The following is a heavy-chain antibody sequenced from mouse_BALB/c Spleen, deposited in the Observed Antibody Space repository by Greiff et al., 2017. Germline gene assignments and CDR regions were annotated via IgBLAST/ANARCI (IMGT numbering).Heavy chain of an antibody. J-gene: IGHJ4*01. CDR3: AIGFPPDYYAMDY. V-gene: IGHV1-31*01. CDR1: GYSFTGYY. Sequence: EVKLVESGPELVKPGASVKISCKASGYSFTGYYMHWVKQSHVKSLEWIGRINPYNGATSYNQNFKDKASLTVDKSSSTAYMELHSLTSEDSAVYYCAIGFPPDYYAMDYWGQGTSVTVSS. CDR2: INPYNGAT.